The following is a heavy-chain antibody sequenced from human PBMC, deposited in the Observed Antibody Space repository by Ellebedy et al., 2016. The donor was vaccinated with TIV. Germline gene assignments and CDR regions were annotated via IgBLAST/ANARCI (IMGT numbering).Heavy chain of an antibody. J-gene: IGHJ5*01. CDR2: VRPDGSEG. CDR3: ARDLAGGWFDS. Sequence: LSLTCXASGFIFSSHWMSWVRQAPGKGLEWVGNVRPDGSEGYYRDSGKGRFTISRDNAENSLYLQMNSLRVEDTGVYFCARDLAGGWFDSWGQGTLVTVSS. CDR1: GFIFSSHW. D-gene: IGHD3-10*01. V-gene: IGHV3-7*01.